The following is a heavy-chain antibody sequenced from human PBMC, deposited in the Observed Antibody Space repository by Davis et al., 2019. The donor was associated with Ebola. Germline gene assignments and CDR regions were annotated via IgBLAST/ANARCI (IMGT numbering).Heavy chain of an antibody. CDR1: GYTFTGYY. Sequence: AASVKVSCKASGYTFTGYYMHWVRQAPGQGLEWMGWINPNSGGTNYAQKFQGRVTMTRDTSISTAYMELSRLRSDDTAVYYCAREARIVVIPAAIRGAWFDPWGQGTLVIVSS. V-gene: IGHV1-2*02. J-gene: IGHJ5*02. D-gene: IGHD2-2*01. CDR2: INPNSGGT. CDR3: AREARIVVIPAAIRGAWFDP.